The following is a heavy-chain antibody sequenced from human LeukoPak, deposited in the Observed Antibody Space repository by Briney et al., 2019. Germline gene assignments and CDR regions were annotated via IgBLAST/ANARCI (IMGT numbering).Heavy chain of an antibody. J-gene: IGHJ4*02. V-gene: IGHV4-59*01. CDR1: GGSISSYY. CDR2: IYYSGST. CDR3: ARQQLSQLYYFDY. Sequence: PSETLSLTCTVSGGSISSYYWSWIRQPPGKGLEWIGYIYYSGSTNYNPSLKSRVTISVDTSKNQFSLKLTSVTAADTAVYYCARQQLSQLYYFDYWGQGTLVTVSS. D-gene: IGHD6-13*01.